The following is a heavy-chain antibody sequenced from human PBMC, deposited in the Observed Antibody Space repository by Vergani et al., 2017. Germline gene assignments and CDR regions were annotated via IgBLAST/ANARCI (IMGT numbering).Heavy chain of an antibody. Sequence: VQLVESGGGLVQPGGSLRLSCAASGFTFSSYEMNWVRQAPGKGLEWVAYISSSGSTIYYADSVQGRVTISRYNAKNLLYLQMNSLRAEHTAVYYCARDGGGSGWYVKGAYMDVWGKASTVTV. J-gene: IGHJ6*03. V-gene: IGHV3-48*03. CDR2: ISSSGSTI. CDR3: ARDGGGSGWYVKGAYMDV. D-gene: IGHD6-19*01. CDR1: GFTFSSYE.